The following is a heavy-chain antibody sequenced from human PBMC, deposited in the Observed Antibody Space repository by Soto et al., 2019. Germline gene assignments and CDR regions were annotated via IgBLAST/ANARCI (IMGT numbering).Heavy chain of an antibody. Sequence: GGSLRLSCAASGFSFSISPMHWVRQAPGKGPEWVALISYDGTNKFYADSVKGRFTISRDNSKSTLYLQVDSLRPEDAAVYYCARDPKTSGGQHWAFNYFDSWGQGTLVTVSS. CDR2: ISYDGTNK. D-gene: IGHD7-27*01. CDR3: ARDPKTSGGQHWAFNYFDS. V-gene: IGHV3-30-3*01. J-gene: IGHJ4*02. CDR1: GFSFSISP.